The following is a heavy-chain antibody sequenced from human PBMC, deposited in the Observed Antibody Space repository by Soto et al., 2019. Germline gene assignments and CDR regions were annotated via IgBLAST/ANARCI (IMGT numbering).Heavy chain of an antibody. D-gene: IGHD2-15*01. CDR2: INHSGST. Sequence: QVQLQQWGAGLLKPSETLSLTCAVYGGSFSGYYWSWIRQPPGKGLEWIGEINHSGSTNYNPSLKSRVTISVATSKNQFSLKMSSVTAADTAVYYCARGLGGLKYFQHWGQGTLVTVSS. CDR1: GGSFSGYY. CDR3: ARGLGGLKYFQH. J-gene: IGHJ1*01. V-gene: IGHV4-34*01.